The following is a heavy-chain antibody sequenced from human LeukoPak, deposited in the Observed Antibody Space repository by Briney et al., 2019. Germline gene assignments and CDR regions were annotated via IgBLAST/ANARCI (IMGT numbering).Heavy chain of an antibody. Sequence: PGGSLRLSCAASGFTFSSYWMHWVRQAPGKGLVWVSRINSAGTATTYADSVKGRFTVSRDNAKNTLYLQMTSLRAEDTAVYYCARGDTLKQWLSTHFDFWGQGTLVTVSS. CDR1: GFTFSSYW. D-gene: IGHD6-19*01. CDR2: INSAGTAT. V-gene: IGHV3-74*01. CDR3: ARGDTLKQWLSTHFDF. J-gene: IGHJ4*02.